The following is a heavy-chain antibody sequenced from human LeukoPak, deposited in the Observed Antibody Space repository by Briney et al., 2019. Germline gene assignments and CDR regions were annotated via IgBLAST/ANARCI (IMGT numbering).Heavy chain of an antibody. CDR1: GASVTSSSYY. J-gene: IGHJ6*02. Sequence: SETLSLTCTVSGASVTSSSYYWAWIRQPPGKGLEWIGNIYYTGGTTYNPSLKGRVTISADTSKNQFSLQLNSVTAADTAVYYCARGTYGSGSFWGYGMDVWGQGTTVTVSS. V-gene: IGHV4-39*07. CDR3: ARGTYGSGSFWGYGMDV. D-gene: IGHD3-10*01. CDR2: IYYTGGT.